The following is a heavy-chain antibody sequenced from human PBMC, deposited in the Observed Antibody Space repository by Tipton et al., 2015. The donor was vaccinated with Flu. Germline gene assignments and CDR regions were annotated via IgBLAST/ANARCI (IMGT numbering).Heavy chain of an antibody. CDR2: IYPDDSDT. V-gene: IGHV5-51*01. CDR1: GSSFSSFW. Sequence: QLVQSGAEVKKPGESLKISCKGSGSSFSSFWIAWVRQMPGKGLEWMGIIYPDDSDTRYSPSFQGQVTFSADKSVNTAYLQWRSLKASDTASYFCVRQNCGGDCYPDYWGQGTLVTVSS. J-gene: IGHJ4*02. CDR3: VRQNCGGDCYPDY. D-gene: IGHD2-21*01.